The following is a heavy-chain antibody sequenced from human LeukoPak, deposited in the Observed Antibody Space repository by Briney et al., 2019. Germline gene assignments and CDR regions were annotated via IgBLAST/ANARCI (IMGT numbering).Heavy chain of an antibody. V-gene: IGHV4-39*01. D-gene: IGHD3-22*01. CDR1: GGSISSSSYY. CDR2: IYYSGST. Sequence: SETLSLTCTVSGGSISSSSYYWVWIRQPPGKGLEWIGSIYYSGSTYYNPSLKSRVTISVDTSKNQFSLKLSSVTAADTAVYYCASGIYYDSQKSLGIGDYWGQGTLVTVSS. J-gene: IGHJ4*02. CDR3: ASGIYYDSQKSLGIGDY.